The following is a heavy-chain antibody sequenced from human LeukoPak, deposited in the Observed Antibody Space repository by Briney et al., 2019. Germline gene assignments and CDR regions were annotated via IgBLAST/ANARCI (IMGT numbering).Heavy chain of an antibody. CDR1: GGTFSSYA. V-gene: IGHV1-69*05. D-gene: IGHD4-17*01. CDR3: ARNIYGDYPSPYYYYMDV. CDR2: IIPIFGTA. Sequence: AASVKVSFKASGGTFSSYAISWVRQAPGQGLEWMGGIIPIFGTANYAQKFQGRVTITTDESTSTAYMELSRLRSEDTAVYYCARNIYGDYPSPYYYYMDVWGKGTTVTVSS. J-gene: IGHJ6*03.